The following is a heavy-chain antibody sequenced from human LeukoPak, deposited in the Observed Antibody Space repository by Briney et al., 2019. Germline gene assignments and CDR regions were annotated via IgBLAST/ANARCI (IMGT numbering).Heavy chain of an antibody. CDR2: IKDDGSQK. CDR1: GFTFSSYW. J-gene: IGHJ4*02. CDR3: ARDPYSSGWYEIFDY. V-gene: IGHV3-7*03. Sequence: GSLRLSCAASGFTFSSYWMAWVRQAPGKELEWVANIKDDGSQKYYVDSVKGRFTISRDNAENSLYLQMNSLRAEDTAVYYCARDPYSSGWYEIFDYWGQGTLVTVSS. D-gene: IGHD6-19*01.